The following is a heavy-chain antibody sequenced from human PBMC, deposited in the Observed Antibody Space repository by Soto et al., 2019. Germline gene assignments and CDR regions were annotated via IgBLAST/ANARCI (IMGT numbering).Heavy chain of an antibody. V-gene: IGHV3-33*08. CDR1: GFTFSSYG. Sequence: PGGSLRLSCAASGFTFSSYGMHWVRQAPGKGLEWVAVIWYDGSNKYYAVSVKGRFTISRDNSKNTLYLQMNSLRAEDTAVYYCAREPPYHYDYVWGSYRYIDYWGQGTLVTVS. CDR3: AREPPYHYDYVWGSYRYIDY. CDR2: IWYDGSNK. J-gene: IGHJ4*02. D-gene: IGHD3-16*02.